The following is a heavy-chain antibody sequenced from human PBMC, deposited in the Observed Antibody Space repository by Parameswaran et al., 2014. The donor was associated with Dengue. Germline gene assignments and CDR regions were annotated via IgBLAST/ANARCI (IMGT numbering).Heavy chain of an antibody. D-gene: IGHD2-2*01. J-gene: IGHJ6*02. CDR3: ARGVVPAVPRYYYYGMDV. CDR2: INPNSGGT. V-gene: IGHV1-2*02. Sequence: VRQAPGQGLERMGWINPNSGGTNYAQKFQGRVTMTRDTSISTAYMELSRLRSDDTAVYYCARGVVPAVPRYYYYGMDVWGQGTTVTVSS.